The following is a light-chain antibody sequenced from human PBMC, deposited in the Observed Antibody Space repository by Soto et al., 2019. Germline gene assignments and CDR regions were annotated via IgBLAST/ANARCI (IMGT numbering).Light chain of an antibody. CDR2: LNSDGSH. CDR3: QPGGTEILVV. J-gene: IGLJ7*02. V-gene: IGLV4-69*01. CDR1: SGHSSYA. Sequence: QSVLTQSPSASASLGASVKLTCTLSSGHSSYAIAWHQQQPEKGPRYLMKLNSDGSHSKGDGIPDRFSGSSSGAERYLTLPTLQSEVGGDSYCQPGGTEILVVFGGGTHLPAL.